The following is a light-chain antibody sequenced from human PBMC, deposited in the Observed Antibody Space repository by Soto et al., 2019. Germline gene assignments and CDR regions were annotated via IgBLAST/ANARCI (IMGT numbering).Light chain of an antibody. CDR1: QSGINNY. V-gene: IGKV3-20*01. Sequence: LLTQSPGILYLSPGERATLSCRASQSGINNYLAWYKQKPGQAPKLLLFGAYSRASGIPDRFSGSGSGTDFTLTINRLEPEDFAVYYCQQYGTSPRSFGQGSKVEIK. J-gene: IGKJ1*01. CDR2: GAY. CDR3: QQYGTSPRS.